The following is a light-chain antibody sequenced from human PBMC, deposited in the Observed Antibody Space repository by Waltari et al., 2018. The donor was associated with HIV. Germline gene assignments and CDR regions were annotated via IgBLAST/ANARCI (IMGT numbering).Light chain of an antibody. V-gene: IGLV2-14*01. Sequence: QSALTQPASVSGSPGQSITISCTGTSTDVGHYDYVSWYRQHPGKAPKLILYEVSNRPSGVSNRFSGSKSVNTASLTISGLQAEDEADYYCSSYTTRSTVIFGGGTKLTVL. CDR2: EVS. CDR1: STDVGHYDY. CDR3: SSYTTRSTVI. J-gene: IGLJ2*01.